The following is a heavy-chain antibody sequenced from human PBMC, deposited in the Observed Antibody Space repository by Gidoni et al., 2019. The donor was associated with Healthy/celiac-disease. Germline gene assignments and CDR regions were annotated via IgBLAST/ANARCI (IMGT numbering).Heavy chain of an antibody. CDR3: GVRLLRGGGARRFDT. CDR2: ISAYTGTT. Sequence: QVQLVQSGAEVKKPGASVKVSCKASGYTFTSYGTSWVRQAPGQGLEWMGWISAYTGTTNYAQKHQGRATLANNTSNRSAYKVLWGPGSDEAAVYYCGVRLLRGGGARRFDTWGQGTLVTVSS. V-gene: IGHV1-18*04. D-gene: IGHD3-16*01. CDR1: GYTFTSYG. J-gene: IGHJ5*02.